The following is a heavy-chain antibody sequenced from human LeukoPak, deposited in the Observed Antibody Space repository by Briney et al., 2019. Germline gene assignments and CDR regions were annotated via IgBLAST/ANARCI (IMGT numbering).Heavy chain of an antibody. CDR2: INPNSGGT. D-gene: IGHD2-2*02. CDR3: ASDWGLSQLEYCSNTNCYMGAFDI. CDR1: GYTFTGYY. Sequence: ASVKVSCMASGYTFTGYYMHWVRQAPGQGLEWMGWINPNSGGTNYAQKFQGRVTMTRDTSISTAYMELSRLRSDDTAVYYCASDWGLSQLEYCSNTNCYMGAFDIWGQGTMVTVS. J-gene: IGHJ3*02. V-gene: IGHV1-2*02.